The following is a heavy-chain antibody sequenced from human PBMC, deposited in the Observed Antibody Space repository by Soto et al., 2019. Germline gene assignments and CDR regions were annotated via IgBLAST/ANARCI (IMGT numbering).Heavy chain of an antibody. Sequence: PGGSLRLSCAASGFTFDDYAMHWVRQAPGKGLEWVSGISWNSGSIGYADSVKGRFTISRDYAKNSLCLQMNSLRAEDTALYYCAKDLRKTPSYCSGDSCFLLGHPLDYWGQGTLVTVSS. D-gene: IGHD2-15*01. J-gene: IGHJ4*02. CDR1: GFTFDDYA. CDR3: AKDLRKTPSYCSGDSCFLLGHPLDY. CDR2: ISWNSGSI. V-gene: IGHV3-9*01.